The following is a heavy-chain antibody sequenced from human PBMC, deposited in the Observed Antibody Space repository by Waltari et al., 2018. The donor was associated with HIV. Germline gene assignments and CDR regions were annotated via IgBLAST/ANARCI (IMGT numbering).Heavy chain of an antibody. J-gene: IGHJ6*02. CDR2: INSDGSST. Sequence: FWMHWVRQTPGKGLVWVSGINSDGSSTTYADSVKGRFTISRDNPKNTLYLQMSSLRAEDTAVYFCARGRYYGMDVWGQGTTVTVSS. CDR1: FW. V-gene: IGHV3-74*01. CDR3: ARGRYYGMDV.